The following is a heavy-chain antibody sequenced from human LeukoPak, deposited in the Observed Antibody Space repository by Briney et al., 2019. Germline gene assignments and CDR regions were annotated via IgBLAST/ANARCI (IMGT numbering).Heavy chain of an antibody. CDR3: ARGSPSRVGATDFDY. D-gene: IGHD1-26*01. V-gene: IGHV4-59*01. Sequence: SETLSLTCTVSGGSISSYYWSWIRQPPGKGLEWIGYIYYSGSTNYNPSLKSRVTISVDTSKNQFSLKLSSVTAADTAVYYCARGSPSRVGATDFDYWGQGTLVTVSS. J-gene: IGHJ4*02. CDR1: GGSISSYY. CDR2: IYYSGST.